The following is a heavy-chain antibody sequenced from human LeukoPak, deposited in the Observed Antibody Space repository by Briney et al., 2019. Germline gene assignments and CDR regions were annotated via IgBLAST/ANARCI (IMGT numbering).Heavy chain of an antibody. Sequence: GSLRLSCAASGFTFSSYSMNWVRQAPGKGLEWVSSISSSSSYIYYADSVKGRFTISRDNAKNSLYLQMNSLRAEDTAVYYCARDLGYGDPLDYWGQGTLVTVSS. CDR1: GFTFSSYS. D-gene: IGHD4-17*01. V-gene: IGHV3-21*01. J-gene: IGHJ4*02. CDR3: ARDLGYGDPLDY. CDR2: ISSSSSYI.